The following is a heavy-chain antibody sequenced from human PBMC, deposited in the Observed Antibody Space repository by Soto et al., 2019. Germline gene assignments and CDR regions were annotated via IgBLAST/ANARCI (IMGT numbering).Heavy chain of an antibody. J-gene: IGHJ6*02. CDR2: IYYSGST. CDR3: ARWGGYYNYYYYYGMDV. V-gene: IGHV4-59*01. CDR1: GGSISSYY. D-gene: IGHD3-3*01. Sequence: PSETLSLTCTVSGGSISSYYWSWIRQPPGKGLEWIGYIYYSGSTNYNPSLKSRVTISVDTSKNQFSLKLSSVTAADTAVYYCARWGGYYNYYYYYGMDVWGQGTTVTVSS.